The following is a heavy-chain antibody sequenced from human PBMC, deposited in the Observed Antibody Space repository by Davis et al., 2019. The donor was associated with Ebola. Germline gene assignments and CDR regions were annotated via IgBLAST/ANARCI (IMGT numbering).Heavy chain of an antibody. CDR1: GFTVSSNY. D-gene: IGHD3-9*01. J-gene: IGHJ6*02. Sequence: PGGSLRLSCAASGFTVSSNYMSWVRQAPGKGLEWVSAISGSGGSTYYADSVKGRFTISRDNSKNTLYLQMNSLRAEDTAVYYCAKGGDYDILTGYSVVRDYYYGMDVWGQGTTVTVSS. V-gene: IGHV3-23*01. CDR3: AKGGDYDILTGYSVVRDYYYGMDV. CDR2: ISGSGGST.